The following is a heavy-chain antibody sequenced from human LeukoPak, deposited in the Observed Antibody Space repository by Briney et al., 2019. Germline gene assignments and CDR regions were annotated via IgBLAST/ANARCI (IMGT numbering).Heavy chain of an antibody. Sequence: PSETLSLTCTVSGGSISSYYWSWIRQPPGKGLEWIGYIYYSGSTNCNPSLKSRVTISVDTSKNQFSLKLSSVTAADTAVYYCARDIPGSDAFDIWGQGTMVTVSS. D-gene: IGHD1-14*01. V-gene: IGHV4-59*01. CDR3: ARDIPGSDAFDI. CDR1: GGSISSYY. CDR2: IYYSGST. J-gene: IGHJ3*02.